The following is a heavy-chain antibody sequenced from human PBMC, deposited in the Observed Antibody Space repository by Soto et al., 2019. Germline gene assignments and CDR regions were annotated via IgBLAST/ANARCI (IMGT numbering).Heavy chain of an antibody. CDR3: ARGLSSFDY. CDR2: ISYDGSNK. J-gene: IGHJ4*02. CDR1: GFTFSSYA. V-gene: IGHV3-30-3*01. Sequence: GGSLRLSCAASGFTFSSYAMHWVRQAPGKGLEWVAVISYDGSNKYYADSVKGRFTISRDNSKNTLYLQMNSLRAEDTAVYYCARGLSSFDYWGQGTLVTVSS.